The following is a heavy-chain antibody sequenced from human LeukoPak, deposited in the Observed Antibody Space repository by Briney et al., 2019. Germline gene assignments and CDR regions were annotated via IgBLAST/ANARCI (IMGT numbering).Heavy chain of an antibody. V-gene: IGHV4-30-4*08. CDR1: GGSISSGDYY. CDR2: IYYSGST. Sequence: PSETLSLTCTVSGGSISSGDYYWSWIRQPPGKGLEWIGYIYYSGSTYYNPSLKSRVTISVDTSKNQFSLKLSSVTAADTAVYYCARKITYYYDSSGANLDYWGQGTLVTVSS. J-gene: IGHJ4*02. D-gene: IGHD3-22*01. CDR3: ARKITYYYDSSGANLDY.